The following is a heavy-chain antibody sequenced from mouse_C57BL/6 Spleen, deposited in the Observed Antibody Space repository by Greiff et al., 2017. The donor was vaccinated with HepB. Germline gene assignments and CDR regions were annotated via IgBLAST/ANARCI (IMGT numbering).Heavy chain of an antibody. D-gene: IGHD2-4*01. CDR1: GYTFTSYW. J-gene: IGHJ4*01. CDR2: IHPNSGST. V-gene: IGHV1-64*01. CDR3: ARWVYYDYDVGAMDY. Sequence: QVQLQQPGAELVKPGASVKLSCKASGYTFTSYWMHWVKQRPGQGLEWIGMIHPNSGSTNYNEKLKSKATLTVDKSSSTAYMQLSSLTSEDSAVYYCARWVYYDYDVGAMDYWGQGTSVTVSS.